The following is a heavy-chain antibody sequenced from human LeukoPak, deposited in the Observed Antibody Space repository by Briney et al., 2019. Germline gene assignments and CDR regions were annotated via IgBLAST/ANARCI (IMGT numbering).Heavy chain of an antibody. D-gene: IGHD3-10*01. Sequence: PGXSXXXXCXXXXFTXSSFGMSWVSQARGKGMEWVSAVTGSGSAKDYADFVKGRFTISRDNSKNTLYLQMNRLRAEDTAVYYCAKRFGESYGHFDYWGQGTLVTVSS. CDR3: AKRFGESYGHFDY. J-gene: IGHJ4*02. V-gene: IGHV3-23*01. CDR1: XFTXSSFG. CDR2: VTGSGSAK.